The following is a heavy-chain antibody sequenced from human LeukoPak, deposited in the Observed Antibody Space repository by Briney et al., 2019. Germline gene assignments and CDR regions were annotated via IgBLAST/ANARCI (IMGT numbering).Heavy chain of an antibody. D-gene: IGHD4-17*01. V-gene: IGHV1-69*06. CDR3: ARDSPPNDYGDFLDAFDI. CDR2: IIPIFGTA. CDR1: GYTFTSYY. J-gene: IGHJ3*02. Sequence: ASVKVSCKASGYTFTSYYMHWVRQAPGQGLEWMGGIIPIFGTANYAQKFQGRVTITADKSTSTAYMELSSLRSEDTAVYYCARDSPPNDYGDFLDAFDIWGQGTMVTVSS.